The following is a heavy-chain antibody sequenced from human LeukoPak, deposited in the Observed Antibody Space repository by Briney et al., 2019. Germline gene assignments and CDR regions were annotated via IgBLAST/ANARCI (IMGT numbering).Heavy chain of an antibody. CDR1: GGTFSSYA. J-gene: IGHJ5*02. CDR3: ARVLQGYGDYLNWFDP. CDR2: IIPIFGTA. Sequence: SVKVSCKASGGTFSSYAISWVRQAPGQGLEWMGGIIPIFGTANYAQKFQGRVTITADESTSTAYMELSSLRSEDTAVYYCARVLQGYGDYLNWFDPWGQGTLVTVSS. D-gene: IGHD4-17*01. V-gene: IGHV1-69*13.